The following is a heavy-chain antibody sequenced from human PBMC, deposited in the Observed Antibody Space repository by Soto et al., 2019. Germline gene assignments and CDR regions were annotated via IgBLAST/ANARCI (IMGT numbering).Heavy chain of an antibody. J-gene: IGHJ4*02. CDR2: ISGNGDST. CDR3: ARGPSTRYDKFDY. Sequence: GGSLRLSCAASGFTFSSYSMSWVRQAPGKGLEWVSGISGNGDSTYYADSVKGRFTISRDNPKSTLYLQMNSLRAEDSAVYYCARGPSTRYDKFDYWGQGSLVTV. D-gene: IGHD3-22*01. CDR1: GFTFSSYS. V-gene: IGHV3-23*01.